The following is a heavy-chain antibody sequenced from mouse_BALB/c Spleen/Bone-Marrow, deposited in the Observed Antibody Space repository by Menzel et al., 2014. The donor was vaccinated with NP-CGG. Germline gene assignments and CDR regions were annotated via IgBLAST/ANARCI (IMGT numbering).Heavy chain of an antibody. Sequence: VKLMESGPELVKPGASVKISCKASGYAFSNSWMNWVKQRPGQGLEWIGRIYPGDGDTYYNGKFKDKATLTADTSSNTAYLQLSSLTSEDTAVYYCASYRYGWYFDVWGAGTTVTVSS. J-gene: IGHJ1*01. CDR2: IYPGDGDT. V-gene: IGHV1-82*01. CDR1: GYAFSNSW. CDR3: ASYRYGWYFDV. D-gene: IGHD2-14*01.